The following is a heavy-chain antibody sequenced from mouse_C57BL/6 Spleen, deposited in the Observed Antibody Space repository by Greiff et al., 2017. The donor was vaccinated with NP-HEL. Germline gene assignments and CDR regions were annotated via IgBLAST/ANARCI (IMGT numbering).Heavy chain of an antibody. CDR1: GYAFSSYW. V-gene: IGHV1-80*01. Sequence: VQLQQSGAELVKPGASVKISCKASGYAFSSYWMNWVKQRPGKGLEWIGQIYPGDGDTNYNGKFKGKATLTADKSSSTAYMQLSSLTSEDSAVYFCARGSNYGYAMDYWGQGTSVTVSS. CDR2: IYPGDGDT. CDR3: ARGSNYGYAMDY. D-gene: IGHD2-5*01. J-gene: IGHJ4*01.